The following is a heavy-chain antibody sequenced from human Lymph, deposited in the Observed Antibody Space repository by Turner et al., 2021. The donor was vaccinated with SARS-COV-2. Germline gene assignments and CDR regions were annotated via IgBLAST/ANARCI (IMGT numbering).Heavy chain of an antibody. D-gene: IGHD1-26*01. J-gene: IGHJ6*02. V-gene: IGHV1-8*02. CDR3: ARGRYSGGGMDV. CDR1: GYTFTSYD. Sequence: QVQLVQSGAEVTKPGASVKVSCKAPGYTFTSYDINWVRQATGQGLEWMGWMNPNSGNTGYEQKFQGRVTMTRNTSISTAYMELSSLRSEDTAVYYCARGRYSGGGMDVWGQGTTVTVSS. CDR2: MNPNSGNT.